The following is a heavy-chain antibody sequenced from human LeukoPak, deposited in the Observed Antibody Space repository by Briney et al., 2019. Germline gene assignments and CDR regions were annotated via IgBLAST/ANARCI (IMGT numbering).Heavy chain of an antibody. CDR3: ASSRIAAHYYYYYMDV. D-gene: IGHD6-6*01. J-gene: IGHJ6*03. CDR2: IIPIFGTA. CDR1: GGTFSSYA. V-gene: IGHV1-69*13. Sequence: SVKVSCKASGGTFSSYAISWVRQAPGQGLEWMGGIIPIFGTANYAQKFQGRVTITADESTSTAYMELSSLRSEDTAVYYCASSRIAAHYYYYYMDVWGKGTTVTVSS.